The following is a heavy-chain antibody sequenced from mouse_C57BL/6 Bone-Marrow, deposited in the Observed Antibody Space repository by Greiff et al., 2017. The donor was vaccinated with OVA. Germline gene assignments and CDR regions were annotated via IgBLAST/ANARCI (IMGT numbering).Heavy chain of an antibody. Sequence: VKLVESGPGLVAPSQSLSITCTVSGFSLTSYGVHWVRQPPGKGLEWLVVIWSDGSTTYNSALKSRLSISKDNSKSQVFLKMNSLQTDDTAMYYCARHDSIYYDYDGGYAMDYWGQGTSVTVSS. CDR1: GFSLTSYG. CDR2: IWSDGST. J-gene: IGHJ4*01. D-gene: IGHD2-4*01. CDR3: ARHDSIYYDYDGGYAMDY. V-gene: IGHV2-6-1*01.